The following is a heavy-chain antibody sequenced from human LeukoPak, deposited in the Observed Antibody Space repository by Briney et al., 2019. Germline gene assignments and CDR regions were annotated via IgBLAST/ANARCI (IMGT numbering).Heavy chain of an antibody. D-gene: IGHD6-19*01. CDR2: IYSGGST. V-gene: IGHV3-53*01. CDR3: AKDEMAVAIFDY. Sequence: QAGGSLRLSCAASGFTVSSNYMSWVRQAPGKGLEWVSVIYSGGSTYYADPVKGRFAISRDNSKNMLYLQMNSLRAEDTAVYYCAKDEMAVAIFDYWGQGTLVTVSS. J-gene: IGHJ4*02. CDR1: GFTVSSNY.